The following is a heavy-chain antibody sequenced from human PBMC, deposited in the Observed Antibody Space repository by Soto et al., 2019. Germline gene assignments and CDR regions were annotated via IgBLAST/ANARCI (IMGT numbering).Heavy chain of an antibody. CDR2: INPSVGST. J-gene: IGHJ6*03. CDR1: GGTFSSYT. Sequence: ASVKVSCKASGGTFSSYTISWVRQAPGQGLEWMGRINPSVGSTSYAQKFQGRVTMTRDTSTSTVYMELSSLRSEDTAVYYCARGITIFGVADSDYYYYYMDVWGKGTTVTVSS. D-gene: IGHD3-3*01. CDR3: ARGITIFGVADSDYYYYYMDV. V-gene: IGHV1-46*03.